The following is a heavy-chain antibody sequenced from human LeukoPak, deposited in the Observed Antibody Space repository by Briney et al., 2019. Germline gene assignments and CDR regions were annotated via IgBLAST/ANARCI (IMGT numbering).Heavy chain of an antibody. D-gene: IGHD6-25*01. CDR3: ARGPPESGSSDY. CDR2: VSPDSSKT. CDR1: GYSFTNYD. Sequence: ASVKVSCKASGYSFTNYDINWVRPASGQGLEWMGWVSPDSSKTGYAQQFQGRVIMSVNTSISTVYMDLSSLTSEDTAVYYCARGPPESGSSDYWGQGTLVTVPS. V-gene: IGHV1-8*01. J-gene: IGHJ4*02.